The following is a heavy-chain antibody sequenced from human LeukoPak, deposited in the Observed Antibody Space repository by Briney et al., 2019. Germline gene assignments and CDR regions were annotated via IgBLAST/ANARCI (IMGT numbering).Heavy chain of an antibody. D-gene: IGHD1-26*01. CDR2: IIPIFGTA. V-gene: IGHV1-69*13. J-gene: IGHJ6*03. Sequence: SVKVSCKASGYTFTGYYMHWVRQAPGQGLEWMGGIIPIFGTANYAQKFQGRVTITADESTSTAYMELSSLRSEDTAVYYCARSVGATTGYYYMDVWGKGTTVTVSS. CDR3: ARSVGATTGYYYMDV. CDR1: GYTFTGYY.